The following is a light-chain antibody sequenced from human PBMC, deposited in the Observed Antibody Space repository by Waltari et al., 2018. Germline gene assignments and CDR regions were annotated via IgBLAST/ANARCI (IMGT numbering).Light chain of an antibody. CDR1: QSVSSY. CDR3: QQRSNWPPIT. J-gene: IGKJ5*01. CDR2: DAS. V-gene: IGKV3-11*01. Sequence: EIVLTQSPATLSLSPGERATPPFRASQSVSSYLAWYQQKPGQAPRPLIYDASNRATGIPARFSGSGSGTDFTLTISSLEPEDFAVYYCQQRSNWPPITFGQGTRLEIK.